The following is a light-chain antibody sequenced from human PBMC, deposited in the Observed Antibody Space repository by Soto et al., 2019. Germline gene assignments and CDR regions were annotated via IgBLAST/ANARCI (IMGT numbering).Light chain of an antibody. CDR1: QSVRSNH. J-gene: IGKJ2*01. Sequence: EIVLTQSPGTRSLSPGERATLSGRVSQSVRSNHLAWYQQKPGQAPRLLIYDASSRATGIPDRFSGSGSGTDFTLTISRLEPEDFAVYYCQQYGSSPRTFGRGTKLEI. V-gene: IGKV3-20*01. CDR3: QQYGSSPRT. CDR2: DAS.